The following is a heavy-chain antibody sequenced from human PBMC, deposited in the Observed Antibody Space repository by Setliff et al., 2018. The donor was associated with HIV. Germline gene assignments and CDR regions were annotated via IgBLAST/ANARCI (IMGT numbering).Heavy chain of an antibody. V-gene: IGHV3-48*01. J-gene: IGHJ6*03. CDR2: ISSSSSSM. CDR3: ARGSGGSGEYYYYYMDV. CDR1: GFIFSTYS. Sequence: GSVRLACAASGFIFSTYSMNWVRQAPGKGLEWVSNISSSSSSMYYADPVKGRFTISRDNAKNSLYLQMNRLRAEDTAVYYCARGSGGSGEYYYYYMDVWGKGTTVTVSS. D-gene: IGHD2-15*01.